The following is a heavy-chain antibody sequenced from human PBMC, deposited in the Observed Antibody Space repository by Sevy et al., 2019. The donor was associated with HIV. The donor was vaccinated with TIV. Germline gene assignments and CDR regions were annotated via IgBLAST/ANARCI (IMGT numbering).Heavy chain of an antibody. CDR2: IYTSGST. D-gene: IGHD6-19*01. J-gene: IGHJ6*03. Sequence: SETLSLTCTVSGGSISSYYWSWIRQPAGKGLEWIGRIYTSGSTNYNPSLKSRVTMSVDTSKNQFSLKLSSVTAADTAVYHCARGIAVAGYYYYMDVWGKGTTVTVSS. CDR1: GGSISSYY. V-gene: IGHV4-4*07. CDR3: ARGIAVAGYYYYMDV.